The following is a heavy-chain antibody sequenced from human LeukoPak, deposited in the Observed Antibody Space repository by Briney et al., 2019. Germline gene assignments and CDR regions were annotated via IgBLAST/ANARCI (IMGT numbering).Heavy chain of an antibody. V-gene: IGHV4-34*01. Sequence: SETLSLTCAVYGGSFSGYYWSWIRQPPGKGLEWIGEINHSGSTNYNPSLKSRVTISVGTSKNQFSLKLSSVTAADTAVYYCAGCRSSTSCYDYWGQGTLVTVSS. CDR2: INHSGST. CDR1: GGSFSGYY. D-gene: IGHD2-2*01. CDR3: AGCRSSTSCYDY. J-gene: IGHJ4*02.